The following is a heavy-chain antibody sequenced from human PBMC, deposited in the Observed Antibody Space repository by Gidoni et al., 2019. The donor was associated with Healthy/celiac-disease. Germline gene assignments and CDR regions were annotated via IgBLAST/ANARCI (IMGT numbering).Heavy chain of an antibody. Sequence: EVQLLESGGGLVQPGGSLRLSCAASGFTFSSYAMRWVRQAPGKGLVWFSAISGSGGSTYYADSVKGRFTISRDNSKNTLYLQMNSLRAEDTAVYYCAKVLSVAVAFRGYYYGMDVWGQGTTVTVSS. CDR1: GFTFSSYA. V-gene: IGHV3-23*01. CDR2: ISGSGGST. D-gene: IGHD6-19*01. J-gene: IGHJ6*02. CDR3: AKVLSVAVAFRGYYYGMDV.